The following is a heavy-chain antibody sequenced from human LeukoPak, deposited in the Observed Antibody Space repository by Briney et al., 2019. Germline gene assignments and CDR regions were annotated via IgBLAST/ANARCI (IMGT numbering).Heavy chain of an antibody. CDR1: GGSFSGYY. CDR3: ARRVGATDAFDI. Sequence: PSETLSLTCAVYGGSFSGYYWSWIRQPPGKGLEWIGEINHSGSTNYNPSLKSRVTISVDTSKNQFSLKLSSVTAADTAVYYCARRVGATDAFDIWGQGTMVTVSS. V-gene: IGHV4-34*01. J-gene: IGHJ3*02. D-gene: IGHD1-26*01. CDR2: INHSGST.